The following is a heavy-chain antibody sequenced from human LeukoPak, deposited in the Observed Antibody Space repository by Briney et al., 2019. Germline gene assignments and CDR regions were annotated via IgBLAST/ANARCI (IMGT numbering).Heavy chain of an antibody. CDR1: GFTLSSYA. CDR2: ISGSVGST. CDR3: AKVLDSITIVVDV. V-gene: IGHV3-23*01. D-gene: IGHD3-3*01. Sequence: GGSLRLSCAASGFTLSSYAMSLVRQAPGEGLEWVSAISGSVGSTYYADSAKVRFTISRDNSKNTLYLPMTSLRAEDPAVYSCAKVLDSITIVVDVWGQGTTVTVSS. J-gene: IGHJ6*02.